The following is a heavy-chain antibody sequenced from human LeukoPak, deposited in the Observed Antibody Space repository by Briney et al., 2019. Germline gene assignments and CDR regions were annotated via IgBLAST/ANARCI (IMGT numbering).Heavy chain of an antibody. V-gene: IGHV4-59*08. CDR3: ARHGRNSGAPNY. Sequence: SETLSLTCTVSGGSITSYYWSWIRQPPGKGLEWIGYIFYSGSTNYNPSPKSRVTISVDTSKSQFSLNLSSVTAADTAMYYCARHGRNSGAPNYWGQGTLVTVSS. CDR1: GGSITSYY. CDR2: IFYSGST. D-gene: IGHD6-19*01. J-gene: IGHJ4*02.